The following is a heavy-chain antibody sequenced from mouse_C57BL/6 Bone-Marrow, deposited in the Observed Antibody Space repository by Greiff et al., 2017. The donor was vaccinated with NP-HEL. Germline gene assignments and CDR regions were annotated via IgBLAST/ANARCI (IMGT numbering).Heavy chain of an antibody. V-gene: IGHV5-6*02. CDR1: GFTFSSYG. J-gene: IGHJ1*03. Sequence: EVKLVESGGDLVKPGGSLKLSCAASGFTFSSYGMSWVRQTPDKRLEWVATISSGGSYTYYPDSVKGRFTISRDNAKNTLYLQMSSLKSEDTAMYYCARRLDTSWYFDVWGTGTTVTVSS. CDR2: ISSGGSYT. CDR3: ARRLDTSWYFDV.